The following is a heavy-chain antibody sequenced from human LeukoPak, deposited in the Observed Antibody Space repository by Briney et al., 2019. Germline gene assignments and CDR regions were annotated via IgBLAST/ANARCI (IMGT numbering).Heavy chain of an antibody. CDR2: IYYSGST. J-gene: IGHJ4*02. CDR1: GGSISSYY. D-gene: IGHD2-15*01. V-gene: IGHV4-59*01. Sequence: SETLSLTCTVSGGSISSYYWSWIRQPPGKGLEWIGYIYYSGSTNYNPSLKSRVTISVDTSKNQFSLKLSSVTAADTAVYYCARGRVGMDYWGQGTLVTVSS. CDR3: ARGRVGMDY.